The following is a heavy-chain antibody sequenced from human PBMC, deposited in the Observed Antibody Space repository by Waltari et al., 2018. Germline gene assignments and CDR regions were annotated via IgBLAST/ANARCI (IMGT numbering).Heavy chain of an antibody. J-gene: IGHJ4*02. CDR1: GDSISNTKW. CDR3: ARTSYDSGSYNFDY. D-gene: IGHD3-10*01. CDR2: INHSGST. V-gene: IGHV4-4*02. Sequence: QVQLQESGPGLVKPSETLSLTCIVSGDSISNTKWWSWVRQSPGKGLEWIGEINHSGSTNYNPSLKSQVTISADRSKNQFSLKVNSVTAADTAVYYCARTSYDSGSYNFDYWGQGTLVTVSS.